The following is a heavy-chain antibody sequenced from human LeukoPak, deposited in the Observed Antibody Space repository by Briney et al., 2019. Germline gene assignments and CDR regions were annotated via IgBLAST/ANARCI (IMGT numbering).Heavy chain of an antibody. CDR2: IYYSGST. CDR1: GGSISSSSYY. CDR3: ARRQYYDSSGYPAAFDI. V-gene: IGHV4-39*01. Sequence: LETLSLTCTVSGGSISSSSYYWGWIRQPPGKGLEWIGSIYYSGSTYYNPSLKSRVTISVDTSKNQFSLKLSSVTAADTAVYYCARRQYYDSSGYPAAFDIWGQGTMVTVSS. D-gene: IGHD3-22*01. J-gene: IGHJ3*02.